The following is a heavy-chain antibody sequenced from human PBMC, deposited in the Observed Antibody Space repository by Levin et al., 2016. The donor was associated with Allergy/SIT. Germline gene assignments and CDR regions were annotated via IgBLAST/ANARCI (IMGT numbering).Heavy chain of an antibody. V-gene: IGHV3-7*01. J-gene: IGHJ4*02. D-gene: IGHD3-16*01. CDR1: GFRLSDYW. CDR2: IRYDGGER. CDR3: ATPSRADAMMT. Sequence: GGSLRLSCAASGFRLSDYWMAWLRQAPGREPEWVATIRYDGGERQYVDSVRDRFIVSRDNDKNVLYLDLDFLRVEDTAVYYCATPSRADAMMTWGRGTLVTVSS.